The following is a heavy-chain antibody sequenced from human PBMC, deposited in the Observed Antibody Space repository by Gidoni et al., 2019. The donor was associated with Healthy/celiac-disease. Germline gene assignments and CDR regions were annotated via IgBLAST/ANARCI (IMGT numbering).Heavy chain of an antibody. V-gene: IGHV3-30-3*01. J-gene: IGHJ4*02. CDR1: GFTFSSYA. D-gene: IGHD5-18*01. CDR2: ISYDGSNK. CDR3: ARVTAMATFDY. Sequence: QVQLVESGGGVVQPGRSLRLSCAASGFTFSSYAMHWVRQAPGKGLEWVAVISYDGSNKYYADSVKGRFTISRDNSKNTLYLQMNSRRAEDTAVYYCARVTAMATFDYWGQGTLVTVSS.